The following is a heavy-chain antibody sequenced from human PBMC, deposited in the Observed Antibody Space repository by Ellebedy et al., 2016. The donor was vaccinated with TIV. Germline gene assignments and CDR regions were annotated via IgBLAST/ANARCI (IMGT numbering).Heavy chain of an antibody. CDR1: GGSISTYY. J-gene: IGHJ3*02. V-gene: IGHV4-59*01. D-gene: IGHD3-22*01. CDR2: IYYSGST. Sequence: MPSETLSLTCTVSGGSISTYYWSWIRQPPGKGLEWIGYIYYSGSTKYNPSLKSRVNMSVDTSKKQFSLNLSSVTAADTAVYYCATSYDSSGYYDDDAFDIWGQGTMVTVSS. CDR3: ATSYDSSGYYDDDAFDI.